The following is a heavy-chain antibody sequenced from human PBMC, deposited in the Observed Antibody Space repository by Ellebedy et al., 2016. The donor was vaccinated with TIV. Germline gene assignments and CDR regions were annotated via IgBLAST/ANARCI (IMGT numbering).Heavy chain of an antibody. J-gene: IGHJ5*02. CDR2: FDPEDGET. CDR1: GYTLTELS. V-gene: IGHV1-24*01. D-gene: IGHD4-23*01. CDR3: ATVKMTVVGPLQLIPNWFDP. Sequence: AASVKVSCKVSGYTLTELSMHWVRQAPGKGLEWMGGFDPEDGETIYAQKFQGRVTMTEDTSTDTAYMELSSLRSEDTAVYYCATVKMTVVGPLQLIPNWFDPWGQGTLVTVSS.